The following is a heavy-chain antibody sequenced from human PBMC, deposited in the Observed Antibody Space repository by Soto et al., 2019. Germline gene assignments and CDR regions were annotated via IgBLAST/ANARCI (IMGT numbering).Heavy chain of an antibody. V-gene: IGHV4-4*02. J-gene: IGHJ6*02. Sequence: QVQLQESGPGLVKPSGTLSLPCAVSSGSIDPTNWWSWVRQPPGKGLEWIGEIFHSGNTYYNPSLASRVTISVDTSKNQFSLNLRSVTAADTAVYYCARRTWGMDVWCQGNKVSVPS. CDR1: SGSIDPTNW. CDR3: ARRTWGMDV. D-gene: IGHD2-8*01. CDR2: IFHSGNT.